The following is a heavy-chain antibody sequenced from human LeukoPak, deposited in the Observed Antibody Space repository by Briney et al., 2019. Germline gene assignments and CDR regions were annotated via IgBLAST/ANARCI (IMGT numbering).Heavy chain of an antibody. CDR3: ARGGGDSGYDYDDY. CDR2: ISRSSSSI. J-gene: IGHJ4*02. CDR1: GFTFSYYS. V-gene: IGHV3-21*01. D-gene: IGHD5-12*01. Sequence: TGTSLRISCAASGFTFSYYSMNWVRQPPGKGLEWVSTISRSSSSIYYADSLKGRFAISRDNSKNSLYLQMNSLRAEDTAVYYCARGGGDSGYDYDDYWGQGTLVTVSS.